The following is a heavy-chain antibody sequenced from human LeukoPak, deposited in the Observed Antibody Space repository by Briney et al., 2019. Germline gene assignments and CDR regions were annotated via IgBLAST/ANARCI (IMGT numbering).Heavy chain of an antibody. V-gene: IGHV3-21*01. D-gene: IGHD6-13*01. J-gene: IGHJ4*02. CDR2: ITDRSTYI. CDR1: GFASSSYD. Sequence: GGCLRLSCAASGFASSSYDMNWVRQAPGKGLEWVSSITDRSTYISTADSLKGRFTISRDNAKNPLYLQINSLRVEDTAVYYCARGVRIAVADYWGQGTLVTVSS. CDR3: ARGVRIAVADY.